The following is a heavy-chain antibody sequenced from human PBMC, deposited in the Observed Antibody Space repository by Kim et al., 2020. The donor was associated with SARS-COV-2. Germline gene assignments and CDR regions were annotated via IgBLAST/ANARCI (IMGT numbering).Heavy chain of an antibody. V-gene: IGHV4-59*02. CDR2: LYNSGST. CDR1: GVSVSNYY. CDR3: ARGKDYYGSGSYLPEDY. J-gene: IGHJ4*02. D-gene: IGHD3-10*01. Sequence: SETLSLTCTVSGVSVSNYYWSWIRQPPGKGLEWIGYLYNSGSTNYNPSLKSRITISVDTSKKQFSLKLSSVTAADTAVYYCARGKDYYGSGSYLPEDYWGQGTLVTVSS.